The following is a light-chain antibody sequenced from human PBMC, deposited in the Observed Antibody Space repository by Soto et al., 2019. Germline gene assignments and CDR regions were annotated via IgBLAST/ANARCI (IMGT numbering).Light chain of an antibody. J-gene: IGKJ1*01. CDR1: QNINTW. Sequence: DIQMTQSPSTLSASVGDRVTVTCRASQNINTWLAWYQQKPGKAPKLLIYDASSLQSGVPSRFTGRGSGTKFTLTISSLQPDDFATYYCQQYHIYSRTFGQGTKVDIK. V-gene: IGKV1-5*01. CDR3: QQYHIYSRT. CDR2: DAS.